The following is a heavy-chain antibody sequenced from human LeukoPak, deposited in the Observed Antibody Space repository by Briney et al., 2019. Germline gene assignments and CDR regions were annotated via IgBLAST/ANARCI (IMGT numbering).Heavy chain of an antibody. CDR3: ARLSGYSSSWYVDYFDY. J-gene: IGHJ4*02. CDR2: IKQDGSEK. CDR1: GFTFSSYW. Sequence: GGSLRLSCAASGFTFSSYWMSWVRQAPGKGLEWVANIKQDGSEKYYVDSVKGRFTISRDNAKNSLYLQMNSLRAEDTAVYYCARLSGYSSSWYVDYFDYWGQGALVTVSS. D-gene: IGHD6-13*01. V-gene: IGHV3-7*03.